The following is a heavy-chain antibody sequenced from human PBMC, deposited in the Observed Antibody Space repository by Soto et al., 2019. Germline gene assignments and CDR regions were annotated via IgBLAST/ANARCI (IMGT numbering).Heavy chain of an antibody. CDR3: ARARPDIVMVVGETPGYYGMDV. CDR2: ISTSSSYI. V-gene: IGHV3-21*04. J-gene: IGHJ6*02. D-gene: IGHD2-15*01. CDR1: GFTFNTYN. Sequence: PGGSLRLSCVASGFTFNTYNMNWVRQSPGKGLERVSSISTSSSYIYQADSVRGRFIVSRDNAKNSLYLQMNTLRVEDTAVYFCARARPDIVMVVGETPGYYGMDVWGQGTTVTVSS.